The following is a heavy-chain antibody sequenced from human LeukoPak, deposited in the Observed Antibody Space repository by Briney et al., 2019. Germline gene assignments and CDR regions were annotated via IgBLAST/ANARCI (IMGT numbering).Heavy chain of an antibody. CDR2: ISAYNGNT. CDR1: GYTFTSYG. CDR3: ARETIDITITEVVRMGDAFDI. D-gene: IGHD3-22*01. V-gene: IGHV1-18*01. Sequence: GASVKVSCKASGYTFTSYGISWVRQAPGQGLEWMGWISAYNGNTNYAQKLQGRVTMTTDTSTSTAYMELRSLRSDDTAVYYCARETIDITITEVVRMGDAFDIWGQGTMVTVSS. J-gene: IGHJ3*02.